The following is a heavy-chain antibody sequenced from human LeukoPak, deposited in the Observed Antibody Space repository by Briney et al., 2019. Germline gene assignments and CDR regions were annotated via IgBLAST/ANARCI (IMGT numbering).Heavy chain of an antibody. J-gene: IGHJ6*03. CDR1: GGSFSGYY. Sequence: PSETLSLTCAVYGGSFSGYYWSWIRQPPGKGLEWIGEINHSGSTNYNPSLKSRVTISVDTSKNQFSLKLSSVTAADTAVYYCARLTSSSWYFSSGYYYYMDVWGKGTTVTVSS. CDR2: INHSGST. CDR3: ARLTSSSWYFSSGYYYYMDV. V-gene: IGHV4-34*01. D-gene: IGHD6-13*01.